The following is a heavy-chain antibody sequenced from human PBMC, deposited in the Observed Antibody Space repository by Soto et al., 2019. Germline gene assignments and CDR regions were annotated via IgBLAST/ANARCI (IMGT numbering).Heavy chain of an antibody. CDR2: ICSRSETL. CDR3: AREDILGSRSFDN. D-gene: IGHD1-26*01. Sequence: GGSLRLSCAASGFTFSAYSMNWVRQAPGRGLEWVSYICSRSETLYYADSVKGRFTISRDNAKNSLYLQMNSLRDEDTAVYYCAREDILGSRSFDNWGQGILVTVSS. CDR1: GFTFSAYS. J-gene: IGHJ4*02. V-gene: IGHV3-48*02.